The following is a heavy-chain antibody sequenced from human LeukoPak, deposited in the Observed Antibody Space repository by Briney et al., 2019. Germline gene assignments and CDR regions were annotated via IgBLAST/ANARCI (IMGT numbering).Heavy chain of an antibody. CDR1: GYTFTSYY. D-gene: IGHD3-22*01. Sequence: ASVKVSSKASGYTFTSYYMHWVRQAPGQGLEWMGLINPSGGSTSYTQKFQGRVTMTRDTSISTAYMELSRLRSDDTAVYYCARVGFYDSSGYLYWGQGTLVTVSS. CDR2: INPSGGST. J-gene: IGHJ4*02. V-gene: IGHV1-46*01. CDR3: ARVGFYDSSGYLY.